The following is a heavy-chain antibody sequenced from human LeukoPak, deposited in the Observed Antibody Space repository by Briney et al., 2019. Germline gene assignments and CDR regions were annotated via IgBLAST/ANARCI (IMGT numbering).Heavy chain of an antibody. J-gene: IGHJ4*02. V-gene: IGHV3-48*03. D-gene: IGHD4-17*01. Sequence: GGSLRLSCAASGFTFSSYEMNWVRQAPGKGLEWVSYISSTGNTIYYADSVKGRFTISRDNAKSSLYLQMNSLRAEDTAFYYCARDLNGDYVFDYWGQGTLVTVSS. CDR1: GFTFSSYE. CDR2: ISSTGNTI. CDR3: ARDLNGDYVFDY.